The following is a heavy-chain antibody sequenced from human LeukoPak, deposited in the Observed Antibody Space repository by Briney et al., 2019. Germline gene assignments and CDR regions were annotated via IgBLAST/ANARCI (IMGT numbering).Heavy chain of an antibody. CDR2: ISGSGGST. Sequence: GGSLRLSCAASRFTFSSYGMSWVRQAPGKGLEWVSAISGSGGSTYYADSVKGRFTISRDNSKNTLYLQMNSLRAEDTAVYYCAKPANPSYYDILAGYRSYFDYWGQGTLVTVSS. CDR3: AKPANPSYYDILAGYRSYFDY. J-gene: IGHJ4*02. CDR1: RFTFSSYG. D-gene: IGHD3-9*01. V-gene: IGHV3-23*01.